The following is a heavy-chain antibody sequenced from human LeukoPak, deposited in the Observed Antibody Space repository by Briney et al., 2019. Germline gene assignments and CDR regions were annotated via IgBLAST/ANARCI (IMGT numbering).Heavy chain of an antibody. D-gene: IGHD3-22*01. J-gene: IGHJ6*02. CDR2: IYYSGST. CDR3: ARIAYYYDSSGSDYGMGV. Sequence: SETLSLTCTVSGGSISSYYWSWIRQPPGKGLEWIGYIYYSGSTNYNPSLKSRVTISVDTSKNQFSLKLSSVTAADTAVYYCARIAYYYDSSGSDYGMGVWGQGTTVTVSS. CDR1: GGSISSYY. V-gene: IGHV4-59*08.